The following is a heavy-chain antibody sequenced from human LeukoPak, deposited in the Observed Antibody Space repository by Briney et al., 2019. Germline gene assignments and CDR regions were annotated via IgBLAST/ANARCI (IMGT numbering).Heavy chain of an antibody. J-gene: IGHJ6*03. CDR1: GFTFSSYS. CDR2: ISSSSSYI. D-gene: IGHD5-12*01. Sequence: GGSLRLSCAASGFTFSSYSMNWVRQAPGKGLEWVSSISSSSSYIYYADSVKGRFTISRDNAKNSLYLQMNSLRAEDTAVYYCAREKGEWLRSAYRRYYMDVWGKGTTVTVSS. V-gene: IGHV3-21*01. CDR3: AREKGEWLRSAYRRYYMDV.